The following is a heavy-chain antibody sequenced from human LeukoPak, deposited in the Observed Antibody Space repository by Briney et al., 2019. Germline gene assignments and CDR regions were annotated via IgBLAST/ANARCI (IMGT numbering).Heavy chain of an antibody. CDR3: ARSQNDYDYVWGSYRPLYFDY. CDR2: IYYSGST. V-gene: IGHV4-39*07. D-gene: IGHD3-16*02. J-gene: IGHJ4*02. CDR1: GGSISSSSYY. Sequence: SETLSLTCTVSGGSISSSSYYWGWIRQPPGKGLEWIGSIYYSGSTYYNPSLKSRVTISVDTSKNQFSLKLSSVTAADTAVYYCARSQNDYDYVWGSYRPLYFDYWGQGTLVTVSS.